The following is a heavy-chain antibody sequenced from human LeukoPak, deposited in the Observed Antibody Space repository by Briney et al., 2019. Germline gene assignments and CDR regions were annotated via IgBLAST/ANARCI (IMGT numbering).Heavy chain of an antibody. CDR2: IYYSGST. CDR1: GGSISSYY. D-gene: IGHD3-16*02. CDR3: AKGISIYSYFDN. Sequence: SETLSLTCTVSGGSISSYYWSWIRQPPGKGLEWIGYIYYSGSTNYNPSLKSRVTISVDTSKNQFSLKLSSVTAADTAVYYCAKGISIYSYFDNWGQGTLVTVSS. V-gene: IGHV4-59*01. J-gene: IGHJ4*02.